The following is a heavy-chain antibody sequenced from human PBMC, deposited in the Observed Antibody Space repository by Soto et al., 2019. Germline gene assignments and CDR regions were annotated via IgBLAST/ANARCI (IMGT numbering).Heavy chain of an antibody. CDR1: GFTFSSYE. J-gene: IGHJ6*02. V-gene: IGHV3-48*03. CDR3: ARDQEAGSFFPYYYGMDI. D-gene: IGHD6-13*01. Sequence: GSLRLSCATSGFTFSSYEMNWVRQAPGKGLEWVSYISSSGSTIYYADSVKGRFTISRDNAKNSLYLQMDSLRAEDTAVYYCARDQEAGSFFPYYYGMDIWGQGTTVTVSS. CDR2: ISSSGSTI.